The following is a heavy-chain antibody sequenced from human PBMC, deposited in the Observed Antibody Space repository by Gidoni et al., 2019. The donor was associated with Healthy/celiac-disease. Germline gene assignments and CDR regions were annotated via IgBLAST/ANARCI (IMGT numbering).Heavy chain of an antibody. Sequence: QVQLVQSGAEVKKPGASVKVSCKASGYTFTGYYMHWVRQAPGQGLEWMGWINPNSGGTNYAQKFQGRVTMTRDTSISTAYMELSRLRSDDTAVYYCARDLWFGEFSDYYYGMDVWGQGTTVTVSS. CDR2: INPNSGGT. J-gene: IGHJ6*02. CDR1: GYTFTGYY. V-gene: IGHV1-2*02. CDR3: ARDLWFGEFSDYYYGMDV. D-gene: IGHD3-10*01.